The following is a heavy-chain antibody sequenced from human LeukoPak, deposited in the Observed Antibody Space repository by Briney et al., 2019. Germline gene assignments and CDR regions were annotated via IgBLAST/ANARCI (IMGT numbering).Heavy chain of an antibody. J-gene: IGHJ5*02. CDR3: ARGSGWNSFDP. CDR2: IYSNGWT. CDR1: GGSISTDLHY. V-gene: IGHV4-61*02. Sequence: SETLSLTCTVSGGSISTDLHYWTWIRQPGGKGLEWIGRIYSNGWTDYNPPLKSRVSISIDTSKNHFSLKMSLATAADTALYYCARGSGWNSFDPWGQGTLVTVSS. D-gene: IGHD6-19*01.